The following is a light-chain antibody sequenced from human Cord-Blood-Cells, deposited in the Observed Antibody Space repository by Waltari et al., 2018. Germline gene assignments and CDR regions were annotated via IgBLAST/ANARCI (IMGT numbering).Light chain of an antibody. Sequence: DIVMTQSPDSLAVSLGERATIKCKSSQSVLYSSNNKNYLAWYQQKPGQPPKLLIYWASTRESGVPDRFSGSGSGTDFTLTISSLQAEDVAVYYCQQYYSTPLTFGPGTKVDIK. J-gene: IGKJ3*01. CDR3: QQYYSTPLT. V-gene: IGKV4-1*01. CDR2: WAS. CDR1: QSVLYSSNNKNY.